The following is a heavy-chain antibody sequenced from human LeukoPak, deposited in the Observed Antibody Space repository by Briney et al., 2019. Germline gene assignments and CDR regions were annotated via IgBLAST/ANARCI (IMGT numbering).Heavy chain of an antibody. Sequence: GGSLRLSCAASGFTFSSYAMSWVRQAPGKGLEWVSSISGSGNSKYYADSVKGRFTISRDNSKNTLYLQMNSLRAEDTAVYYCAKRPTRNTAEFDYWGQGTLVTVSS. CDR2: ISGSGNSK. D-gene: IGHD5-18*01. J-gene: IGHJ4*02. CDR1: GFTFSSYA. CDR3: AKRPTRNTAEFDY. V-gene: IGHV3-23*01.